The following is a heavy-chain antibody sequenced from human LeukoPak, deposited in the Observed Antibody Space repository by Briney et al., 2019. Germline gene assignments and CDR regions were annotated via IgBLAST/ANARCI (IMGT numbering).Heavy chain of an antibody. J-gene: IGHJ4*02. CDR1: GFTFSSYS. D-gene: IGHD1-7*01. Sequence: PGGSLRLSCAASGFTFSSYSMNWVRQAPGKGLEWVSAISGSGGSTYYADSVKGRFTISRDNSKNTLYLQMNSLRAEDTAVYYCAKEPRTNWNYAKPYYYWGQGTLVTVSS. CDR2: ISGSGGST. V-gene: IGHV3-23*01. CDR3: AKEPRTNWNYAKPYYY.